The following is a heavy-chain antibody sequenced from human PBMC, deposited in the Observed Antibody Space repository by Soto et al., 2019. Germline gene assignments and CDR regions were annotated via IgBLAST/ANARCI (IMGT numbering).Heavy chain of an antibody. CDR2: IRDTGGST. CDR3: ARRGDASGSYFDY. J-gene: IGHJ4*02. CDR1: GFIFSNYD. Sequence: PGGSLRLSCAASGFIFSNYDMSWVRQAPGKGLEWVSVIRDTGGSTYSADSVKGRFTISRDNSKNTLYLQMNSLRVEDTAIYYCARRGDASGSYFDYWGQGTLVTVSS. V-gene: IGHV3-23*01. D-gene: IGHD3-10*01.